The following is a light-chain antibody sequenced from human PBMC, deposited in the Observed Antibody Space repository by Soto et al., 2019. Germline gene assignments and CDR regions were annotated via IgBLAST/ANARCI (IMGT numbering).Light chain of an antibody. V-gene: IGLV2-14*01. CDR2: EVS. Sequence: QSALTQPASVSGSPGQSITISCTGTSSDVGAYNYVSWFQQYPGKAPKLMIYEVSNRPSGVSNRFSGSKSGNTASLTISGLQAEDEADYYCSSYTTSSTLVVFGGRTKLTVL. CDR3: SSYTTSSTLVV. CDR1: SSDVGAYNY. J-gene: IGLJ2*01.